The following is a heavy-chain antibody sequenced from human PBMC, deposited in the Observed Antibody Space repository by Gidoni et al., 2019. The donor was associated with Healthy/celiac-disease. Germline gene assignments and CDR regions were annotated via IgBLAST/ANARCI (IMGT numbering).Heavy chain of an antibody. J-gene: IGHJ6*02. V-gene: IGHV3-21*01. Sequence: EVQLVESGGGLVTPGGSLRLSCAASGFTFSSYSMNWVRQAPGKGLEWVSSINSSSSYIYYADSVKGRFTISRENAKNSMYLQMNSLRAEDKAVYYCARSTTIFGVVINYYYYGMDVWGQGTTVTVSS. CDR1: GFTFSSYS. CDR2: INSSSSYI. D-gene: IGHD3-3*01. CDR3: ARSTTIFGVVINYYYYGMDV.